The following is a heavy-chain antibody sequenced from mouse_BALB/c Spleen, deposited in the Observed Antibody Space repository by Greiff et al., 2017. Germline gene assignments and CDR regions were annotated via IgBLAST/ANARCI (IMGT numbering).Heavy chain of an antibody. CDR3: ARERGWYGNYVFAY. D-gene: IGHD2-10*02. CDR2: ISSGSSTI. V-gene: IGHV5-17*02. CDR1: GFTFSSFG. J-gene: IGHJ3*01. Sequence: EVQLVESGGGLVQPGGSRKLSCAASGFTFSSFGMHWVRQAPEKGLEWVAYISSGSSTIYYADTVKGRFTISRDNPKNTLFLQMTSLRSEDTAMYYCARERGWYGNYVFAYWGQGTLVTVSA.